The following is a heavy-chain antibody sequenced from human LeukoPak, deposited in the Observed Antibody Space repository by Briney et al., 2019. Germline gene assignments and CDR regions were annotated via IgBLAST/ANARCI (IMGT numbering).Heavy chain of an antibody. J-gene: IGHJ6*03. V-gene: IGHV4-59*01. CDR2: IYYSGST. D-gene: IGHD2-2*01. Sequence: SETLSLTCTVSGGSISSYYWSWIRQPPGKGLEWIGYIYYSGSTNYNPSLKSRVTISVDTSKNQFSLKLSSVTAADTAVYYCAREAGPARYQLGGYYMDVWGKGTTVTVSS. CDR3: AREAGPARYQLGGYYMDV. CDR1: GGSISSYY.